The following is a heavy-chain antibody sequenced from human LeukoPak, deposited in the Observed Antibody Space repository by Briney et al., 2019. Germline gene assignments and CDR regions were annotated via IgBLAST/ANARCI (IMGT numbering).Heavy chain of an antibody. D-gene: IGHD6-19*01. V-gene: IGHV3-33*01. CDR2: IWYDGRNK. CDR1: GFTFTSYG. Sequence: PGGSPRLSCAASGFTFTSYGMHWVRQAPGKGLEWVAVIWYDGRNKYYVDSVKGRFTISRDNSKNTVYLQMNSLRAEDTAVYFCGRDLSIAVFDYWGQGTLVTVSS. J-gene: IGHJ4*02. CDR3: GRDLSIAVFDY.